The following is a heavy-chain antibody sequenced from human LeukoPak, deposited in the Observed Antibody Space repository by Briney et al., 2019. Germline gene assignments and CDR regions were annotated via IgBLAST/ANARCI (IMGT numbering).Heavy chain of an antibody. Sequence: SETLSLTCTVSGGSISSSSYYWGWIRQPPGKGLEWIGSIYYSGSTNYNPSLKSRVTISVDTSKNQFSLKLSSVTAADTAVYYCARQHGAVAAAAFYWGQGTLVTVSS. CDR1: GGSISSSSYY. CDR3: ARQHGAVAAAAFY. CDR2: IYYSGST. J-gene: IGHJ4*02. V-gene: IGHV4-39*01. D-gene: IGHD6-13*01.